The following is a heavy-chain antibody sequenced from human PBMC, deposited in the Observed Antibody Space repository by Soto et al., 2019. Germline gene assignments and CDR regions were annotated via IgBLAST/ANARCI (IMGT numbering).Heavy chain of an antibody. J-gene: IGHJ4*02. Sequence: EMQLVDSGGGLVQPGDSLRLSCAASGFSFSNYWMAWVRQAPGKGLEWVANIKEDGSQYTYVDSVKGRFTISRDNAKNSLYLQMNSLRAEDTAVYYCARETQYYAAWGQGILVTVSS. D-gene: IGHD3-10*01. CDR1: GFSFSNYW. V-gene: IGHV3-7*04. CDR3: ARETQYYAA. CDR2: IKEDGSQY.